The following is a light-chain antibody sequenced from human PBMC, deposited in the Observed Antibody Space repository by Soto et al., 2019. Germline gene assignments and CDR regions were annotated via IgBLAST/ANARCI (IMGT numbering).Light chain of an antibody. CDR1: SSDVGSYSR. Sequence: QSALTQPPSVSGSPGQSVTISCTGTSSDVGSYSRVSWYQQPPGTAPKLMIYEVNNRPSGVPDRFSGSKSGNTASLTISGLQAEDEADYYCSSYTITSTSVVFGGGTKLTVL. CDR3: SSYTITSTSVV. CDR2: EVN. V-gene: IGLV2-18*02. J-gene: IGLJ2*01.